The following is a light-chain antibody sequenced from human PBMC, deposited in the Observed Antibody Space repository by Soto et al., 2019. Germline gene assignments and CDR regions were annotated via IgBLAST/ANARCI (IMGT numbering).Light chain of an antibody. CDR2: DTS. CDR1: QRISEY. V-gene: IGKV3-11*01. Sequence: VLTQSPATLSLSPGERATLSCRASQRISEYLAWYQQKPGQPPRLVIYDTSIRATGVPARFSGSGSGTEFTLTITDLEPEDFAVYYGQQRSSPTWTFGQGTKVEVK. J-gene: IGKJ1*01. CDR3: QQRSSPTWT.